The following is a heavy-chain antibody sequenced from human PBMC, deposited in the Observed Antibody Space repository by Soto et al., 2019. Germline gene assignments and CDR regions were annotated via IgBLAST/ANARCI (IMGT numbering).Heavy chain of an antibody. CDR1: GGSISSGDYS. D-gene: IGHD3-3*01. Sequence: SETLSLTCTVSGGSISSGDYSWSWVRQSPGKGLEWIGHIYNSGITYYNPSLKSRVVISIDTSRNQFSLRLNSLTAADRAVYFCARGVTVFGLVSRFWFDPWGQGTVVTDSS. CDR3: ARGVTVFGLVSRFWFDP. CDR2: IYNSGIT. V-gene: IGHV4-30-4*01. J-gene: IGHJ5*02.